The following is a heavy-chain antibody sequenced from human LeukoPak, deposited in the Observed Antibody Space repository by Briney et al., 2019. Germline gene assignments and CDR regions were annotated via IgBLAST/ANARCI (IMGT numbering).Heavy chain of an antibody. Sequence: GASVKVSCKASGYTLTSYYVHWVRQAPGQGLEWMGWINPNSGGTNYAQKFQGRVTMTRDTSISTAYMELSRLRSDDTAVYYCARCGGSCWVLHELDYWGQGTLVTVSS. CDR2: INPNSGGT. CDR1: GYTLTSYY. CDR3: ARCGGSCWVLHELDY. D-gene: IGHD2-15*01. V-gene: IGHV1-2*02. J-gene: IGHJ4*02.